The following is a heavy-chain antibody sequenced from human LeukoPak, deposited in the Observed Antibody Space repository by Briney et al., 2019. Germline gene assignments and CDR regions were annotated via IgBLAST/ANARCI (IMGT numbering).Heavy chain of an antibody. CDR2: IYSGGST. J-gene: IGHJ4*02. D-gene: IGHD3-10*01. Sequence: PGGSLRLSCAASGFTVSSNYMSWVRQAPGKGLEWVSVIYSGGSTYYADSVKGRFTISRDNSKNTLYLQMNSLRAEDTAVYYCAKGLLWFGELPVGFDYWGQGTLVTVSS. CDR1: GFTVSSNY. V-gene: IGHV3-53*01. CDR3: AKGLLWFGELPVGFDY.